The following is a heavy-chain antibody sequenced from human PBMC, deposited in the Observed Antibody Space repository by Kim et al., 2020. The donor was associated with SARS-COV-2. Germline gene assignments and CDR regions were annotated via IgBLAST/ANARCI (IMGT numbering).Heavy chain of an antibody. D-gene: IGHD3-16*01. CDR1: GYNFNDYF. Sequence: ASVKVSCKATGYNFNDYFMHWVRQAPGQGFEWMGWVNPKDGGTIFAQKFQDRVFMTRDSSINTAYMELSRLRSDDTAVYFCARGPIWATDYWGQGTLVAVSS. J-gene: IGHJ4*02. CDR3: ARGPIWATDY. CDR2: VNPKDGGT. V-gene: IGHV1-2*02.